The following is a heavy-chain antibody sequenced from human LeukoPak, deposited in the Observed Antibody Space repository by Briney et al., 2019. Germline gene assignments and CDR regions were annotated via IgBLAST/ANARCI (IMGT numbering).Heavy chain of an antibody. V-gene: IGHV3-23*01. CDR1: GFTFSTYA. CDR2: ISGSGDYT. J-gene: IGHJ4*02. CDR3: VRNGYSSSWYYFDY. Sequence: GGSLRLSSAASGFTFSTYAMSWVRQAPGKGLEWVSGISGSGDYTYYADSVRGRFTISRDNSKNTLYLQMNSLRVEDTAVYYCVRNGYSSSWYYFDYWGQGTLVTVSS. D-gene: IGHD6-13*01.